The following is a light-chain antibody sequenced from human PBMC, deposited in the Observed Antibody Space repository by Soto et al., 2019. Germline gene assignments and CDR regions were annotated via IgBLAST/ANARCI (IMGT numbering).Light chain of an antibody. J-gene: IGKJ4*01. CDR3: LQHDGYPLT. V-gene: IGKV1-17*03. CDR2: GAS. Sequence: DIQMTQSPSVISASVGDRVTITCRASQGISTYLAWFQQKPGKVPQRLIYGASSLQSGVPSRVSGSGSGTAFTLTISSLQPEDFEMYYCLQHDGYPLTFGGGTKVEIK. CDR1: QGISTY.